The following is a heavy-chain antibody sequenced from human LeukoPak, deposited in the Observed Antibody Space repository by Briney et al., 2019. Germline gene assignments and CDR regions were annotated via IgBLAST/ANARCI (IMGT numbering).Heavy chain of an antibody. CDR3: ARQVTSSTQYCSGGSCYAYYYYMDV. D-gene: IGHD2-15*01. J-gene: IGHJ6*03. CDR2: INRSGST. V-gene: IGHV4-34*01. Sequence: SETLSLTCAVYGGSFSGYYWSWIRQPPGKGLEWIGEINRSGSTNYNPSLKSRVTISVDTSKNQFSLKLSSVTAADTAVYYCARQVTSSTQYCSGGSCYAYYYYMDVWGKGTTVTVSS. CDR1: GGSFSGYY.